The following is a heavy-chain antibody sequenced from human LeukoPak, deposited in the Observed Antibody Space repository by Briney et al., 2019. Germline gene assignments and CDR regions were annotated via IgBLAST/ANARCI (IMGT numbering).Heavy chain of an antibody. D-gene: IGHD6-19*01. CDR1: GGSISSSSYY. V-gene: IGHV4-39*07. CDR3: AREGDSSGWYYY. J-gene: IGHJ4*02. CDR2: IYYSGST. Sequence: SETLSLTCTVSGGSISSSSYYWGWIRQPPGTGLEWIGSIYYSGSTYYNPSLKSRVTISVDTSKNQFSLKLSSVTAADTAVYYCAREGDSSGWYYYWGQGTLVTVSS.